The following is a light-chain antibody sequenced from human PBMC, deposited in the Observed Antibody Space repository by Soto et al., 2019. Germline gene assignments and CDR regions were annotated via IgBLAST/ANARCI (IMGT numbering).Light chain of an antibody. CDR1: QSVSSSY. J-gene: IGKJ4*01. Sequence: EIVLTQSPGTLSLSPGERATLSCRASQSVSSSYLAWYQQKPGQAPRLLIYGASSRDTGIPDRFSGSGSGTDFTLTISRLEPEDFAVYYCQQYGSPPGLTFGGGTKVEIK. V-gene: IGKV3-20*01. CDR2: GAS. CDR3: QQYGSPPGLT.